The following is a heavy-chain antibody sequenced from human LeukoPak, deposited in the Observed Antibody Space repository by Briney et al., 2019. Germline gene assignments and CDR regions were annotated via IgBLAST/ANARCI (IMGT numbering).Heavy chain of an antibody. CDR2: ISGSGGST. Sequence: GGSLRLSCAASGFTFSSYAMSWVRQAPGKGLEWVSAISGSGGSTYYADSVKGRFTISRDNSRNTLYLQMNSLRAEDTAVYYCAKVGWDIVVVVAAHFDYWGQGTLVTVSS. CDR3: AKVGWDIVVVVAAHFDY. J-gene: IGHJ4*02. CDR1: GFTFSSYA. D-gene: IGHD2-15*01. V-gene: IGHV3-23*01.